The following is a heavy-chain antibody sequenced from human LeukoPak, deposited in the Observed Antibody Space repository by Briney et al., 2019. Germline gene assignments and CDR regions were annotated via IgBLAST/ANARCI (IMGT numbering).Heavy chain of an antibody. D-gene: IGHD4-11*01. J-gene: IGHJ3*02. Sequence: SVKVSCKASGGTFSSYAISWVRQAPGQGLEWMGGIIPIFGTANYAQKFQGRVTITADESTSTAYMELSSLRSEDTAVYYCARNPLQYRAFDIWGQGTMVTVSS. CDR3: ARNPLQYRAFDI. V-gene: IGHV1-69*13. CDR1: GGTFSSYA. CDR2: IIPIFGTA.